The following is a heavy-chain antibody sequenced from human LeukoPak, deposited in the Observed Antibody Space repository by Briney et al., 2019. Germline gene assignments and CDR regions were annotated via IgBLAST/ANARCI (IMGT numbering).Heavy chain of an antibody. CDR2: ISRSGSTK. J-gene: IGHJ4*02. V-gene: IGHV3-11*04. CDR1: GFTFSDYN. Sequence: SGGSLRLSCAASGFTFSDYNMRWIRQAPGKGLEWVSSISRSGSTKYYADSVKGRFTISRDNAKNSLFLQMNSLRAEDTAVYYCARDSGSYGGNSWDYWGQGTLVTVSS. D-gene: IGHD4-23*01. CDR3: ARDSGSYGGNSWDY.